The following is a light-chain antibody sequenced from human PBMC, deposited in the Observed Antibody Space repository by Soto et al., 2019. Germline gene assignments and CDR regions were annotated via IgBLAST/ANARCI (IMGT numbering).Light chain of an antibody. V-gene: IGKV3-20*01. CDR3: QHYGDSSWT. Sequence: EFVLTQSPGTLSLSPGERATLSCRADRSVSDTLLTWFQQKPGQAPRLLIFGTSNRAPGIPDRFSGSGSGTDFTLTISRLEPDDFAVYYCQHYGDSSWTFGQGTKVDIK. J-gene: IGKJ1*01. CDR1: RSVSDTL. CDR2: GTS.